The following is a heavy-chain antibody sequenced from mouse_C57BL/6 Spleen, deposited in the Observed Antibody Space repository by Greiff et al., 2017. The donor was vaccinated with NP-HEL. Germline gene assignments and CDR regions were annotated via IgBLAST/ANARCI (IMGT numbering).Heavy chain of an antibody. V-gene: IGHV1-82*01. J-gene: IGHJ2*01. CDR3: ARALLRSYFDY. CDR2: IYPGGGDT. CDR1: GYAFSSSW. Sequence: VQLQQSGPELVKPGASVKISCKASGYAFSSSWMNWVQQRPGKGLEWIGRIYPGGGDTNYNGKFKGKATLTADKSSSTAYMQLSSLTSEDSAVYFCARALLRSYFDYWGQGTTLTVSS. D-gene: IGHD1-1*01.